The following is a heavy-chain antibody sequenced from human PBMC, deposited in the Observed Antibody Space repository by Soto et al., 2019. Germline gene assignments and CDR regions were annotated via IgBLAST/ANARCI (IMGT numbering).Heavy chain of an antibody. CDR1: GFSFSNAW. CDR3: TTGSVEGV. Sequence: EVQLVESGGGLVKPGGSLRLSCAGSGFSFSNAWMNWVRQAPGKGLEWVGRIKRKIDGEATDYAAPVKGRFTVSRDDSKSALYLHMNNLKGDDTAVYYCTTGSVEGVWGQGTTVTVSS. CDR2: IKRKIDGEAT. J-gene: IGHJ6*02. V-gene: IGHV3-15*07. D-gene: IGHD2-15*01.